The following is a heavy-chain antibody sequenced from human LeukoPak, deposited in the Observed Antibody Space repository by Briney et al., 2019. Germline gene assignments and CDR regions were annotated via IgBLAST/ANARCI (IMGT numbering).Heavy chain of an antibody. CDR3: AKAPLTIAVAGTCAFDI. D-gene: IGHD6-19*01. Sequence: GGSLRLSCAASGFTFDDYAMHWVRQAPGKGLEWVSGISWNSGSIGYADSVKGRFTISRDNAKNSLYLQMNSLRAEDTALYYCAKAPLTIAVAGTCAFDIWGQGTMVTVSS. J-gene: IGHJ3*02. V-gene: IGHV3-9*01. CDR1: GFTFDDYA. CDR2: ISWNSGSI.